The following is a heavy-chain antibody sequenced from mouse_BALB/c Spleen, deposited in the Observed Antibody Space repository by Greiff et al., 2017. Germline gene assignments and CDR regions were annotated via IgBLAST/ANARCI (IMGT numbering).Heavy chain of an antibody. CDR1: GYTFTSYN. D-gene: IGHD2-14*01. CDR3: ARRYPPYYYAMDY. J-gene: IGHJ4*01. V-gene: IGHV1-12*01. CDR2: IYPGNGDT. Sequence: QVQLQQPGAELVKPGASVKMSCKASGYTFTSYNMHWVKQTPGQGLEWIGAIYPGNGDTSYNQKFKGKATLTADKSSSTAYMQLSSLTSEDSAVYYCARRYPPYYYAMDYWGQGTSVTVSS.